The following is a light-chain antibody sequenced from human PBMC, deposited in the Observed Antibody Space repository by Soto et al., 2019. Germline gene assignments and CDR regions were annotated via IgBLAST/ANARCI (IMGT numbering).Light chain of an antibody. J-gene: IGKJ1*01. CDR2: KAS. CDR1: QSISSW. CDR3: QHPTWT. Sequence: DIKMTQSPSTLSASVGDRVTITCRASQSISSWLAWYQQKPGKAPKLLIYKASSLESGVPSRFSGSGSGTEFTLTISSLQPDDFATYYCQHPTWTFGQGTKVEIK. V-gene: IGKV1-5*03.